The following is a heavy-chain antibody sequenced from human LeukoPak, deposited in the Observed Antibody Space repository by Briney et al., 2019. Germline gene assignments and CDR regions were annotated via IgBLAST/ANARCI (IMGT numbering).Heavy chain of an antibody. D-gene: IGHD6-13*01. CDR2: ISPSGSYI. J-gene: IGHJ4*02. V-gene: IGHV3-48*03. CDR1: GFTFSSDE. CDR3: VRDEDPSINWYWDY. Sequence: GGSLRLSCAASGFTFSSDEMNWVRQAPGKGLEWISYISPSGSYIFYADSVKGRFTISRDNTKNSLYLQMNSLRVEDTAVYYCVRDEDPSINWYWDYWGQGTLATVSS.